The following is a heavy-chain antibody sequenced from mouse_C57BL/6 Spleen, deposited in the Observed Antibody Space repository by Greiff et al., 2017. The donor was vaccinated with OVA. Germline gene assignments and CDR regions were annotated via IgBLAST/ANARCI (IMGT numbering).Heavy chain of an antibody. V-gene: IGHV1-50*01. J-gene: IGHJ4*01. CDR1: GYTFTSYW. CDR2: IDPSDSYT. CDR3: ARVQLGRAMDY. Sequence: VQLQQPGAELVKPGASVKLSCKASGYTFTSYWMQWVKQRPGQGLEWIGEIDPSDSYTNYNQKFKGKATLTVDTSSSTAYMQLSSLTSEDSAVYYCARVQLGRAMDYWGQGTSVTVSS. D-gene: IGHD4-1*02.